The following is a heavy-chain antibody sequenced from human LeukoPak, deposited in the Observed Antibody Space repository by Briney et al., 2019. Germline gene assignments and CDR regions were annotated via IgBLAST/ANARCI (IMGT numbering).Heavy chain of an antibody. CDR2: IKSDGST. CDR1: GFTFSSSW. CDR3: ARAPSEIGGYYPEYFRH. Sequence: PGGSLRLSCAASGFTFSSSWMHSVRQAPGKGLVWVSRIKSDGSTNYADSVKGRFTISRDNAKNTVSLQMNSLRAEDTGVYYCARAPSEIGGYYPEYFRHWGQGTLVTVSS. D-gene: IGHD3-22*01. V-gene: IGHV3-74*01. J-gene: IGHJ1*01.